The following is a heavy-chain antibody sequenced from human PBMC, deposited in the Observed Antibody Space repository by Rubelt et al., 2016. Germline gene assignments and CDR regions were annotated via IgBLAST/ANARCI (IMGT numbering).Heavy chain of an antibody. CDR2: LSSYCIRT. CDR1: GFTFSEFW. Sequence: EVQLLESGGGVVQPGGALRLSCAASGFTFSEFWMHWVRQAPGKGLLWVSRLSSYCIRTGYADPVKGRFTISRDNAKNTLYLEMHSLRAEDTAVYYCARDYPYWYFDLWGRGTLVTISS. CDR3: ARDYPYWYFDL. J-gene: IGHJ2*01. V-gene: IGHV3-74*01.